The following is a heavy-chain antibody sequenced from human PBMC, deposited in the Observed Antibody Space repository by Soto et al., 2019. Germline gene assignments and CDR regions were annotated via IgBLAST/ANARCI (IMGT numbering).Heavy chain of an antibody. CDR3: ERKTYYYGMDV. V-gene: IGHV1-2*04. J-gene: IGHJ6*02. Sequence: SGNVSCEASAYTFTGYYVHWVRQAPGQGLEWMGWINPNSGGTNYAQKFQGWVTMTRDTSISTAYMELSRLRSDDTAVYYCERKTYYYGMDVWGQGTTVTVSS. CDR2: INPNSGGT. CDR1: AYTFTGYY.